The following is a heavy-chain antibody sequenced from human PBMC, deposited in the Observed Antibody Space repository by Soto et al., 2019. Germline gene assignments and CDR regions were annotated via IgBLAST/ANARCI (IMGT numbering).Heavy chain of an antibody. J-gene: IGHJ4*02. V-gene: IGHV3-23*01. Sequence: GGSLRLSCAASGFTFSSYAMSWVRQAPGKGLEWVSAISGSGGSTYYADSVKGRFTISRDNSKNTLYLQMNSLRAEDTAVYYCAKVDSGSYFGSIAEYYFDYWGQGTLVTVSS. CDR3: AKVDSGSYFGSIAEYYFDY. D-gene: IGHD1-26*01. CDR1: GFTFSSYA. CDR2: ISGSGGST.